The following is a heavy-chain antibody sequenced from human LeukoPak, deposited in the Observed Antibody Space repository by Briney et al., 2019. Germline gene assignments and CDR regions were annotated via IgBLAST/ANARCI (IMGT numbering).Heavy chain of an antibody. CDR1: GFTFSSYS. V-gene: IGHV3-48*01. D-gene: IGHD3-22*01. Sequence: GGSLRLSCAASGFTFSSYSMNWVRQAPGKGGEGVTYISSSSSNKYYADSVKGGFTIYRDNDKNSLYMQVKRLRGEDTAVYYCARDVSYYDSSGYPSYYYYYYMDVWGKGTTVTVSS. J-gene: IGHJ6*03. CDR2: ISSSSSNK. CDR3: ARDVSYYDSSGYPSYYYYYYMDV.